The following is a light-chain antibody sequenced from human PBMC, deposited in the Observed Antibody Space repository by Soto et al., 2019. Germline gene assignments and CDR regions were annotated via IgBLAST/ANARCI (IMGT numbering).Light chain of an antibody. CDR1: TDISNY. CDR2: DAS. V-gene: IGKV1-33*01. J-gene: IGKJ4*01. CDR3: QQDENLSLP. Sequence: DIQMTQSPSSLSASVGDRVTITCQASTDISNYLNWYQQKPGKAPKHLIYDASNLETGVQSRFSGSESGTDFTFDLSSLQPGDIVTYYCQQDENLSLPFGGGTKVEIK.